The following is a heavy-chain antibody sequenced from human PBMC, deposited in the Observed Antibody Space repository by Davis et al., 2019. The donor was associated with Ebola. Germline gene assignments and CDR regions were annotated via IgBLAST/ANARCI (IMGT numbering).Heavy chain of an antibody. CDR1: GGSISSGDYY. CDR3: ARGDYYDSSGYTYYFDY. CDR2: IYYSGST. Sequence: PSETLSPTCTVSGGSISSGDYYCSWIRQPPGKGLEWIGYIYYSGSTYYNPSLKSRVTISVDTSKNQFSLKLSSVTAADTAVYYCARGDYYDSSGYTYYFDYWGQGTLVTVSS. J-gene: IGHJ4*02. D-gene: IGHD3-22*01. V-gene: IGHV4-30-4*08.